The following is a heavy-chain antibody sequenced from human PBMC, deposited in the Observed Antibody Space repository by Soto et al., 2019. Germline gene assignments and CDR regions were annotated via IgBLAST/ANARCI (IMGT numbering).Heavy chain of an antibody. V-gene: IGHV3-23*01. CDR2: ISGSGGST. Sequence: PGGSLRLSCAASGVTFSSYAMSWVRKAPGKGLEWVSAISGSGGSTYYADSVKGRFTISRDNSKNTLYLQMNSLRAEDTAVYYCAKDSARYCSSTSCYYYYYMDVWGKGTTVTVSS. CDR3: AKDSARYCSSTSCYYYYYMDV. CDR1: GVTFSSYA. D-gene: IGHD2-2*01. J-gene: IGHJ6*03.